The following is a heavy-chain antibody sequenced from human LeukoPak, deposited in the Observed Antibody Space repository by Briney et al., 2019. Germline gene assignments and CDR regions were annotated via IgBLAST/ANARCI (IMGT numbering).Heavy chain of an antibody. J-gene: IGHJ4*02. D-gene: IGHD2-2*01. V-gene: IGHV3-64D*09. CDR3: VRTYGYCSSTGCHVFDY. CDR2: ISSDGGST. CDR1: GFTFSYYS. Sequence: PGGSLRLSCSASGFTFSYYSMHWVRQAPGKGLEYVSAISSDGGSTYYADLVKGRFTISRDNSKNTLYLQMSSLRTEDTAVYSSVRTYGYCSSTGCHVFDYWGQGTLVTVSS.